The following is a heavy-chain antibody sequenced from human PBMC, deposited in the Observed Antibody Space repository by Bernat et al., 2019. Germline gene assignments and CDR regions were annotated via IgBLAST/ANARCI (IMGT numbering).Heavy chain of an antibody. V-gene: IGHV3-33*01. J-gene: IGHJ6*03. CDR3: ARDFRDDFWSGYSNYYYYYYMDV. CDR2: IWYDGSNK. D-gene: IGHD3-3*01. Sequence: QVQLVESGGGVVQPGRSLRLSCAASGFTFSSYGMHWVRQAPGKGLEWVAVIWYDGSNKYYADSVKGRFTISRDNSKNTLYLQMNSLRAEDTAVYYCARDFRDDFWSGYSNYYYYYYMDVWGKGTTVTVSS. CDR1: GFTFSSYG.